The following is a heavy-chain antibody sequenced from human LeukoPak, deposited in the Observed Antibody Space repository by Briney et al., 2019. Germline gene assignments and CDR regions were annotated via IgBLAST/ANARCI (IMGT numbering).Heavy chain of an antibody. CDR3: ARDGGYSGYDLTFDY. CDR1: GYTFTSYG. CDR2: IIPILGIA. D-gene: IGHD5-12*01. J-gene: IGHJ4*02. Sequence: ASVKVSCKASGYTFTSYGISWVRQAPGQGLEWMGRIIPILGIANYAQKFQGRVTITADKSTSTAYMELSSLRSEDTAVYYCARDGGYSGYDLTFDYWGQGTLVTVSS. V-gene: IGHV1-69*04.